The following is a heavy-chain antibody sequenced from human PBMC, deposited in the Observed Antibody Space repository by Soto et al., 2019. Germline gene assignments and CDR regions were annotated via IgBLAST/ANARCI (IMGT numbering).Heavy chain of an antibody. J-gene: IGHJ3*02. D-gene: IGHD3-22*01. Sequence: SETLSLTCTVSGGSISSGVYYWSWIRQHPGKGLEWIGYIYYIGSTYYNPSLKSRVTISVDTSKNQFSLKLSSVTAADPAVYYCASFDNYYDSSGYYYVGGAFDIWGPGTLVT. V-gene: IGHV4-31*03. CDR2: IYYIGST. CDR1: GGSISSGVYY. CDR3: ASFDNYYDSSGYYYVGGAFDI.